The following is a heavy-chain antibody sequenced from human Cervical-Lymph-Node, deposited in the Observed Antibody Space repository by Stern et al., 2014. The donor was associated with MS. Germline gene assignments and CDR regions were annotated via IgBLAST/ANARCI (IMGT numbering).Heavy chain of an antibody. D-gene: IGHD4/OR15-4a*01. V-gene: IGHV3-30-3*01. CDR2: ISAVGGNK. CDR1: GFTFSSYA. CDR3: ARRPKGGAIDH. Sequence: QLVQSGGGVVQPGTSLRLSCTVSGFTFSSYAFHWVRQAPGKGLEWVAVISAVGGNKYYAESVKGRITISRDNSKKTLYVEMNSLRVEDSAVYYCARRPKGGAIDHWGQGTLVIVSS. J-gene: IGHJ4*02.